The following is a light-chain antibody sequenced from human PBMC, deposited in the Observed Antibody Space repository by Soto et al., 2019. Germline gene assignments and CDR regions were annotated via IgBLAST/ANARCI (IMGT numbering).Light chain of an antibody. V-gene: IGKV3-15*01. CDR3: QHYNDWPRT. CDR1: QSVANN. J-gene: IGKJ1*01. CDR2: GAS. Sequence: EIVMTQSPVTLSLSPGDRATLSCRASQSVANNLAWFQQRPGQAPRLLVYGASATATGIPARFSGSGSGTEFTLTISSLQSEDFAVYYCQHYNDWPRTFGQGTKVEIK.